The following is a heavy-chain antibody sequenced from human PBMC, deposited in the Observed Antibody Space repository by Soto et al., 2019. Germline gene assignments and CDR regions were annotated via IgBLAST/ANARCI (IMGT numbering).Heavy chain of an antibody. CDR1: EYTFGSYA. D-gene: IGHD3-10*01. J-gene: IGHJ4*02. Sequence: PGGSLRRSCAASEYTFGSYAMNWVRLAPGKGREWVAYISGSGTTIFYADSVRGRFTISRDSAKKSLYLQMNSLRAEDTAVYYCARSPALRGIVWFYFDSWGQGALVTVSS. V-gene: IGHV3-48*03. CDR2: ISGSGTTI. CDR3: ARSPALRGIVWFYFDS.